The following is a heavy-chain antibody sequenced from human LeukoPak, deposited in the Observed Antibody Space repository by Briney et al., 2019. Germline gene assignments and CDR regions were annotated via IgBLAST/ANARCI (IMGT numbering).Heavy chain of an antibody. V-gene: IGHV3-66*01. CDR1: GFTVSSNY. CDR3: ARGTVTMVDY. CDR2: IYSGGST. D-gene: IGHD3-10*01. Sequence: PGGSLRLSCAASGFTVSSNYMSWVRQAPGRGLEWGSVIYSGGSTSYADSVKGRFTISRDNSKNTLFLQMNSLRAGDTAVYYCARGTVTMVDYWGQGTLVTVSS. J-gene: IGHJ4*02.